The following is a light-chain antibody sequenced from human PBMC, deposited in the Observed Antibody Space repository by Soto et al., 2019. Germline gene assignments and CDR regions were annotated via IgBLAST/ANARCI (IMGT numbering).Light chain of an antibody. CDR2: EVS. J-gene: IGLJ1*01. Sequence: QSALTQPASVSGSPGQSITISCTGSRSDVGPCNFVSWYQQHPGKAPKLMIYEVSNRPSGVSNRFSGSKSGNTASLTISGLQAEDEADYYCSSYTSSSTDVFGTGTKLTVL. CDR1: RSDVGPCNF. V-gene: IGLV2-14*01. CDR3: SSYTSSSTDV.